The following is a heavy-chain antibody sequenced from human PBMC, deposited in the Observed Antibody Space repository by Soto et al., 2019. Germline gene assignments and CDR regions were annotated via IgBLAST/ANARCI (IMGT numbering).Heavy chain of an antibody. CDR2: IYWDDDK. CDR1: GFSLSTSGVG. J-gene: IGHJ5*02. D-gene: IGHD2-8*01. Sequence: SGPTLVNPTQTLTLTCTFSGFSLSTSGVGVGWIRQPPGKALEWLALIYWDDDKRYSPSLKSRLTITKDTSKNQVVLTMTNMDPVDTATYYFSHMEGTNGNNLIFSVWGNWFDPWGQ. V-gene: IGHV2-5*02. CDR3: SHMEGTNGNNLIFSVWGNWFDP.